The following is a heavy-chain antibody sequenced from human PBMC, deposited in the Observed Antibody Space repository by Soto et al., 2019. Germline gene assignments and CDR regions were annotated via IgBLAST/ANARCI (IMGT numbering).Heavy chain of an antibody. CDR3: VRTSLVVAAATREDY. J-gene: IGHJ4*02. CDR2: INSDGSST. Sequence: EVQLVESGGGLVQPGGSLRLSCAASGFTFSSYWMHWVRQAPGKGLVWVSRINSDGSSTSYADSVKGRFTISRDNAKNTLYLPMNRLGAEDTAVYYCVRTSLVVAAATREDYWGQGTLVTVSS. D-gene: IGHD2-15*01. V-gene: IGHV3-74*01. CDR1: GFTFSSYW.